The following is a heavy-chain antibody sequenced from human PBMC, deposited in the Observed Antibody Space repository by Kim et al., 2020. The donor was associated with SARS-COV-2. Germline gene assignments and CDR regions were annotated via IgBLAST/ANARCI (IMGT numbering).Heavy chain of an antibody. CDR3: ARDHTIQLCMSSSGCYGMDV. V-gene: IGHV1-18*01. Sequence: ASVKVSCKASGYSFTSYGISWVRQAPGQGLEWMGWISAYNGNTNYAQKLQGRVSMTTDTSTSTAYMELRSLRSDDTAVYYCARDHTIQLCMSSSGCYGMDVWGQGTTVTVSS. J-gene: IGHJ6*02. CDR2: ISAYNGNT. D-gene: IGHD3-22*01. CDR1: GYSFTSYG.